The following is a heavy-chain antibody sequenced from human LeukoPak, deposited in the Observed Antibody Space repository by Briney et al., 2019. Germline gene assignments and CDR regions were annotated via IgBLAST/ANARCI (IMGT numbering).Heavy chain of an antibody. D-gene: IGHD2-15*01. CDR2: INPNSGGT. CDR3: ARGRVVVVAEAIHYYYYMDV. CDR1: GYTFTGYY. J-gene: IGHJ6*03. V-gene: IGHV1-2*02. Sequence: ASVKVSCKASGYTFTGYYMHWVRQAPGQGLEWMGWINPNSGGTNYAQKFQGRVTMTRDTSISTAYMELSSLRSEDTAVYYCARGRVVVVAEAIHYYYYMDVWGKGTTVTVSS.